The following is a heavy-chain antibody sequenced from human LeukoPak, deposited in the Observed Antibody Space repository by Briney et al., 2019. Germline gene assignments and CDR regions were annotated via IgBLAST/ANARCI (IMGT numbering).Heavy chain of an antibody. CDR3: ARGYNWKLDY. D-gene: IGHD1-20*01. Sequence: GGSVRLSCVASGFTFSNSGMHWVRQAPGKGLEWVAVISYDGSNKYYPASVKGRFTISRDNSKNTLYLQMNSLRAEDTAVYYCARGYNWKLDYWGQGTLVTVSS. J-gene: IGHJ4*02. CDR1: GFTFSNSG. V-gene: IGHV3-30*03. CDR2: ISYDGSNK.